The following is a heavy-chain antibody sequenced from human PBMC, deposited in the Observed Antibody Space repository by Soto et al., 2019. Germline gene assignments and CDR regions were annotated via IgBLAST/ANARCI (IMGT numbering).Heavy chain of an antibody. CDR3: ERRTAGGPLYNWFDP. CDR2: ISYSGTR. V-gene: IGHV4-59*01. CDR1: GGSIGSYY. Sequence: SQTLSVTVSVSGGSIGSYYWHWIRQFPGKGLEWIGYISYSGTRNYNPSLKSRVTMSVDTSNKQISMNLTSVTAADKAVYYCERRTAGGPLYNWFDPWGQGTLVTVYS. D-gene: IGHD2-15*01. J-gene: IGHJ5*02.